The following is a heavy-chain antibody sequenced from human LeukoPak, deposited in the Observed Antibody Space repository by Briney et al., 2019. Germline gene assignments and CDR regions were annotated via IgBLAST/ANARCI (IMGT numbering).Heavy chain of an antibody. CDR1: GFTFSSYS. D-gene: IGHD6-6*01. Sequence: GGSLRLSCAASGFTFSSYSMNWVRQAPGKGLEWVSSISSSSSYIYHADSVKGRFTISRDNAKNSLYLQMNSLRAEDTAVYYCARGEYSSSSIALDPWGQGTLVTVSS. CDR2: ISSSSSYI. V-gene: IGHV3-21*01. J-gene: IGHJ5*02. CDR3: ARGEYSSSSIALDP.